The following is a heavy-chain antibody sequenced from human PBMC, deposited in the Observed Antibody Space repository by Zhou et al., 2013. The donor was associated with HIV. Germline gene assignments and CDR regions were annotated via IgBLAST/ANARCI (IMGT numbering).Heavy chain of an antibody. CDR2: MSPKTGDT. V-gene: IGHV1-8*01. J-gene: IGHJ4*02. CDR1: GYTFNIYD. CDR3: ARGVDRGFDY. D-gene: IGHD2-15*01. Sequence: QVQLVQSGAAVKKPGASVKVSCKTAGYTFNIYDINWVRQAPGQGLEWMGWMSPKTGDTRSAQKFKGRVTMTGDTSISTVYMELSSLTSEDTAVYFCARGVDRGFDYWGQGTPVTVSS.